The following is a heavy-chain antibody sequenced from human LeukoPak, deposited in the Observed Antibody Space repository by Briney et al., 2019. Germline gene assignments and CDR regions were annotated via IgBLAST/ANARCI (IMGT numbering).Heavy chain of an antibody. Sequence: TGGSLRLSCAASGFTFSSYAMSWVRQAPGKGLEWVSAISGSGGSTSYADSVEGRFSISRDKSKNTLCLQMNSLRAEDTAVYYCAKEAVAAGMVGMDVWGQGTTVTVSS. CDR1: GFTFSSYA. D-gene: IGHD6-13*01. V-gene: IGHV3-23*01. J-gene: IGHJ6*02. CDR3: AKEAVAAGMVGMDV. CDR2: ISGSGGST.